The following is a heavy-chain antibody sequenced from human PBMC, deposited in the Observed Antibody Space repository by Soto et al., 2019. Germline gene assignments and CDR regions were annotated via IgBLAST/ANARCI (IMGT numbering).Heavy chain of an antibody. CDR3: ARSPSFMITFGGVIVRGPGYFDS. J-gene: IGHJ4*02. Sequence: ASVKVSCKASGYTFTSYAMHWVRQAPGQRLEWMGWINAGNGNTKYSQKFQGRVTITRDTSASTAYMELSSLRSEDTAVYYCARSPSFMITFGGVIVRGPGYFDSWGQGTMVTVS. CDR1: GYTFTSYA. V-gene: IGHV1-3*01. D-gene: IGHD3-16*02. CDR2: INAGNGNT.